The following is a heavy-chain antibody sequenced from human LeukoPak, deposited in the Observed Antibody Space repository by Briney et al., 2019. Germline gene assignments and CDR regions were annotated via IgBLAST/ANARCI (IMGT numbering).Heavy chain of an antibody. CDR1: GYTFTSYA. CDR3: AKTSGTYPNYAFDI. CDR2: INTNTGNP. D-gene: IGHD1-26*01. Sequence: ASVKVSCKASGYTFTSYAMNWVRQAPGQGLEWMGWINTNTGNPTYAQGFTGRFVFSLDTSVSTAYLQISSLKAEDTAVYYCAKTSGTYPNYAFDIWGQGTLVTVSS. V-gene: IGHV7-4-1*02. J-gene: IGHJ3*02.